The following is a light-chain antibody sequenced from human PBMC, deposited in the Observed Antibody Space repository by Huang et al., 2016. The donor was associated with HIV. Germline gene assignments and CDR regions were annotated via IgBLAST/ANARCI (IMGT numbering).Light chain of an antibody. CDR3: QQYHDWPPVT. CDR1: QSVTNN. V-gene: IGKV3-15*01. Sequence: ETVMTQSPATLSVSPGERATLSCRASQSVTNNLAWYQQNPGQAPRLLIYHASTRATGVSVRFSGSGSGTDFTLTISSLQSEDFAVYYCQQYHDWPPVTFGQGTRLEIK. J-gene: IGKJ5*01. CDR2: HAS.